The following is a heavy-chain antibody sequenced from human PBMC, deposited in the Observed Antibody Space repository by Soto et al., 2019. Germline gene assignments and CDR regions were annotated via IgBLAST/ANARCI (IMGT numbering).Heavy chain of an antibody. CDR3: ARGWGTTVVSLDAFEI. CDR2: ISSGSTYT. Sequence: EVQLVEFGGGLVRPGGSLRLSCAASGFTFSTYSMNWVRQAPGQGLEWVSSISSGSTYTYYTDSLKGRFTISRDNVKNSLCLQLNSLRAEDTAVYYCARGWGTTVVSLDAFEIWGQGTMVTVSS. J-gene: IGHJ3*02. V-gene: IGHV3-21*01. D-gene: IGHD4-17*01. CDR1: GFTFSTYS.